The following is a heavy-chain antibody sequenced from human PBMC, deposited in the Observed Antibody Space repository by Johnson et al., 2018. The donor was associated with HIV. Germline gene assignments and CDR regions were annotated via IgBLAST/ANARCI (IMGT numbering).Heavy chain of an antibody. D-gene: IGHD5-18*01. CDR1: RFTFSSYA. V-gene: IGHV3-30*18. Sequence: QVQLVESGGGLVQPGGSLRLSCAASRFTFSSYAMHWVRQAPGKGLEWVAVISYDGSNKYYADSVKGRFTISRDNSKNTLYLQMNSLRAEDTAVYYCAKPEGAQFLGSYGAFDIWGQGTMVTVSS. CDR2: ISYDGSNK. J-gene: IGHJ3*02. CDR3: AKPEGAQFLGSYGAFDI.